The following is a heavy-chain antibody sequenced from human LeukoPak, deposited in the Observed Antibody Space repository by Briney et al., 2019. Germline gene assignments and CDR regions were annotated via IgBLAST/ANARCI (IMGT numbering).Heavy chain of an antibody. D-gene: IGHD1-26*01. CDR2: TFYRSKWYN. V-gene: IGHV6-1*01. CDR1: GDSVSTNSAT. CDR3: ARLVGASWFDS. Sequence: SQTLSLTCAISGDSVSTNSATWTWLRQSPSRGLEWLGRTFYRSKWYNDYAVSMKSRITINPDTSKNQFSLQLNSVTPEDTAVYYCARLVGASWFDSWGQGTLVTVSS. J-gene: IGHJ5*01.